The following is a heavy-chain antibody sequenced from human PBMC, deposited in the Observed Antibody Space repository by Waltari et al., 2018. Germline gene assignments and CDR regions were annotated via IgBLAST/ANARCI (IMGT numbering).Heavy chain of an antibody. Sequence: QVQLVQSGAEVKKPGASVKVSCKASGYTFTGYYMHWVRQAPGQGLEWMGGIIPIFGTANYAQKFQGRVTITADESTSTAYMELSSLRSEDTAVYYCTRDSGYDPAGMDVWGQGTTVTVSS. J-gene: IGHJ6*02. D-gene: IGHD5-12*01. CDR3: TRDSGYDPAGMDV. CDR1: GYTFTGYY. CDR2: IIPIFGTA. V-gene: IGHV1-69*01.